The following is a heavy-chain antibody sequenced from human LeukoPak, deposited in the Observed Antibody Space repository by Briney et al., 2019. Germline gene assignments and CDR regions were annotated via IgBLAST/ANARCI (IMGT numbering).Heavy chain of an antibody. Sequence: SETLSLTCTVSGGSISSYYWGWIRQPPGKGLEWIGSIYYSGNTNYNPSLKSRVTISVDTSKNQFSLKLSSVTAADTAVYSCARHDSSGWYNPFDYWGQGTLVTVSS. D-gene: IGHD6-19*01. V-gene: IGHV4-39*01. CDR1: GGSISSYY. CDR2: IYYSGNT. CDR3: ARHDSSGWYNPFDY. J-gene: IGHJ4*02.